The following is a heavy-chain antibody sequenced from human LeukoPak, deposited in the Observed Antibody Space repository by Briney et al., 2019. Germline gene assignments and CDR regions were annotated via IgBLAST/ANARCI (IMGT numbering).Heavy chain of an antibody. J-gene: IGHJ1*01. CDR3: ARALGDGYNLH. V-gene: IGHV3-21*01. D-gene: IGHD5-24*01. CDR2: ISSSSSYI. Sequence: GGSLRLSCAASGFTFDDYGMSWVRQAPGKGLEWVSSISSSSSYIYYADSVKGRFTISRDNAKNSLYLQMNSLRAEDTAVYYCARALGDGYNLHWGQGTLVTVSS. CDR1: GFTFDDYG.